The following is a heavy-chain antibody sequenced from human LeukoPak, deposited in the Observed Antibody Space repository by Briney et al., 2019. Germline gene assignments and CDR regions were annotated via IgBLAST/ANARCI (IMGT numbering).Heavy chain of an antibody. J-gene: IGHJ4*02. CDR1: GFSFDDYT. CDR3: AKDMREVGYSSGYGGDY. D-gene: IGHD6-19*01. Sequence: GGSLRLSCAASGFSFDDYTMHWVRQTPGKGLEWVSFISWDGGSTYYADSVKGRFTISRDNSKNSLYLQMNSLRAEDTALYYCAKDMREVGYSSGYGGDYWGQGTLVTVSS. CDR2: ISWDGGST. V-gene: IGHV3-43D*04.